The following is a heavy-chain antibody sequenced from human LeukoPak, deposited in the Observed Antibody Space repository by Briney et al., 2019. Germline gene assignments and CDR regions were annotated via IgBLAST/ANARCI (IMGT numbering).Heavy chain of an antibody. V-gene: IGHV4-59*01. CDR3: ARVETSAWSTSYYYYFHMDV. CDR1: GGSISRYS. CDR2: IYSSGST. J-gene: IGHJ6*03. D-gene: IGHD6-19*01. Sequence: PSETLSLTCTVSGGSISRYSWSWIRKPPGKGMEWIGYIYSSGSTNYKPSLKSRVTISIDTAKNQFSLKPNSVTAADTAMYYCARVETSAWSTSYYYYFHMDVWGKGTTVTISS.